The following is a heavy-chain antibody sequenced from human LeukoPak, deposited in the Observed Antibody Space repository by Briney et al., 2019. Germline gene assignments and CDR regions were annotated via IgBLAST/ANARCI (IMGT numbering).Heavy chain of an antibody. CDR3: ARGGCSSTSCYYYYYMDV. V-gene: IGHV4-59*11. J-gene: IGHJ6*03. D-gene: IGHD2-2*01. Sequence: SETLSLTCTVSGGSISSHYWSWIRQPPGKGLEWIGYIYYSGSTNYNPSLKSRVTISVDTSKNQLSLKLSSVTAADTAVYYCARGGCSSTSCYYYYYMDVWGKGTTVTVSS. CDR2: IYYSGST. CDR1: GGSISSHY.